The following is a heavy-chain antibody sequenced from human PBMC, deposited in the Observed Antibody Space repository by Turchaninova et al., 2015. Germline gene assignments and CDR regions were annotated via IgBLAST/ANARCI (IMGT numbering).Heavy chain of an antibody. CDR2: ITDSGYIT. Sequence: VKSGGGMVQPGGSLRLSCAASGFTFSSYAMSWVRQAPGKGLEWVSVITDSGYITYNADSVKGRFTISRDNSKNTLYLQMNSVSAEDAAVYYCSYFPGSVSPYYFDCWGQGTLVTVSS. CDR1: GFTFSSYA. D-gene: IGHD2/OR15-2a*01. J-gene: IGHJ4*02. CDR3: SYFPGSVSPYYFDC. V-gene: IGHV3-23*04.